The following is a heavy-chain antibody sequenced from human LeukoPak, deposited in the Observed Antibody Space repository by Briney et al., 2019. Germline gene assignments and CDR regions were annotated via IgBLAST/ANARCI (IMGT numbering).Heavy chain of an antibody. J-gene: IGHJ6*02. V-gene: IGHV3-30-3*01. D-gene: IGHD2-2*01. CDR1: GFPFSSYT. Sequence: GGPLTLSCAASGFPFSSYTILWVRQATDEGRECVAVISYDGRSIHYADSMKGRFTMSRDNSKNTLYLQMNGLRAEDTALYYCARGRYCSSTSCYSYYNYYTMDVWGQGTTVTVSS. CDR3: ARGRYCSSTSCYSYYNYYTMDV. CDR2: ISYDGRSI.